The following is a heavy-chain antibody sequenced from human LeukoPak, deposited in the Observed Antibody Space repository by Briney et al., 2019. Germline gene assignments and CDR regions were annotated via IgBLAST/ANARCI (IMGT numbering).Heavy chain of an antibody. Sequence: SETLSLTCAVYGGSFSGYYWSWIRQPPGKGLEWIGEINHSGSTNYNPSLKSRVTISVDTSKNQFSLKLNSVTAADAAVYYCARGYDDYGDYGNYKGDYYYMDVWGKGTTVTVSS. CDR1: GGSFSGYY. CDR3: ARGYDDYGDYGNYKGDYYYMDV. CDR2: INHSGST. J-gene: IGHJ6*03. D-gene: IGHD4-17*01. V-gene: IGHV4-34*01.